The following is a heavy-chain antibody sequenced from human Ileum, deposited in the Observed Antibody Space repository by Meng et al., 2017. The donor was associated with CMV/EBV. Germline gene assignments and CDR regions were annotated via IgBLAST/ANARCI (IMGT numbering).Heavy chain of an antibody. Sequence: VSGGSSRGDYFWIWVRQPPGKGLEWVGEIHHSEGTNYNPSLKSRVTISVDKSENQFSLKLISVTAADTAVYYCARLPVGETRHYFDYWGQGTLVTVSS. V-gene: IGHV4-4*02. J-gene: IGHJ4*02. D-gene: IGHD4-23*01. CDR1: GGSSRGDYF. CDR3: ARLPVGETRHYFDY. CDR2: IHHSEGT.